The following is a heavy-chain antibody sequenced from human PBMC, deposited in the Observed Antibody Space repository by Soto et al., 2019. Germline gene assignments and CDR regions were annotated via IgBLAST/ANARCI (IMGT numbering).Heavy chain of an antibody. CDR1: GYTFTSYG. Sequence: GASVKVSCKASGYTFTSYGISWVRQAPGQGLEWMGWISAYNGNTNYAQKLQGRVTMTTDTSTSTAYMELRSLRSDDTAVYYCARDSPIYYDSSGYYFDYWGQGTLVTVSS. CDR3: ARDSPIYYDSSGYYFDY. V-gene: IGHV1-18*01. D-gene: IGHD3-22*01. J-gene: IGHJ4*02. CDR2: ISAYNGNT.